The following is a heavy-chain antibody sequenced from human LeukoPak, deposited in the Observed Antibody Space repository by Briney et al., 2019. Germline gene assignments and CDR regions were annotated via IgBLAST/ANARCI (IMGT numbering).Heavy chain of an antibody. CDR2: IYYSVST. J-gene: IGHJ3*02. Sequence: SETLSLTCTVCVDSISSYYWSWIRDPLGKGLEWIGYIYYSVSTNDNTSLKSRVTISVDTSKNQFSLKLSSVTAADTAVDYCARETYYDDSSGYFLSAFDIWGQGTMVTVSS. CDR3: ARETYYDDSSGYFLSAFDI. V-gene: IGHV4-59*13. D-gene: IGHD3-22*01. CDR1: VDSISSYY.